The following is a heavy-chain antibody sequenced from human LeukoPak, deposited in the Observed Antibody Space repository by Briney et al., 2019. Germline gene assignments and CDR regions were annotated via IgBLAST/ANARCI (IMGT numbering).Heavy chain of an antibody. V-gene: IGHV3-66*01. D-gene: IGHD3-10*01. CDR2: IYSGGST. CDR1: GVTVSGNY. Sequence: GGSLRLSCAASGVTVSGNYMAWVRQAPGEGLEWISVIYSGGSTYYADSVKGRFTISRDSSKNTLYLQMTSLRAEDTAIYYCARYMVRGVNPDYWGQGTLVTVSS. J-gene: IGHJ4*02. CDR3: ARYMVRGVNPDY.